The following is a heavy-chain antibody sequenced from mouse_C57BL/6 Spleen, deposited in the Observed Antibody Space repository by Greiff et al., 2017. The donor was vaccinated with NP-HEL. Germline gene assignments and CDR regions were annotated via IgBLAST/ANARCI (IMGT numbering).Heavy chain of an antibody. CDR3: ARRQAYYSNYYAMDY. J-gene: IGHJ4*01. D-gene: IGHD2-5*01. CDR1: GYTFTSYW. V-gene: IGHV1-64*01. CDR2: IHPNSGST. Sequence: VQLQQPGAELVKPGASVKLSCKASGYTFTSYWMHWVKQRPGQGLEWIGMIHPNSGSTNYNEKFKSKATLTVDKSSSTAYMQLSSLTSEDSAVYYCARRQAYYSNYYAMDYWGQGTSVTVSS.